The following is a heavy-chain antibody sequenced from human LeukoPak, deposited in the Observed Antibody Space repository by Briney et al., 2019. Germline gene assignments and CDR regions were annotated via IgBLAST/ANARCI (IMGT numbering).Heavy chain of an antibody. CDR3: ARDGFYGNGWYYYYYMDV. D-gene: IGHD3-3*01. V-gene: IGHV3-21*04. Sequence: GGSLRLSCTASGFTFSSYSMNWVRQAPGKGLEWVSSISTSSSYIYYADSVKGRFTISRDNARNSLYLQMNTLRAEDTAVYYCARDGFYGNGWYYYYYMDVWGKGTTVTISS. CDR2: ISTSSSYI. J-gene: IGHJ6*03. CDR1: GFTFSSYS.